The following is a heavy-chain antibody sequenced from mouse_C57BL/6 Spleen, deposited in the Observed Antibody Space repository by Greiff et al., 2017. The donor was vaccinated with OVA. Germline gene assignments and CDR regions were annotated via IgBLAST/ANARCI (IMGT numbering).Heavy chain of an antibody. CDR3: AREPGDSSGF. CDR2: IDPSDSYT. J-gene: IGHJ3*01. V-gene: IGHV1-69*01. CDR1: GYTFTGYW. Sequence: VQLQQSGAELMKPGASVKLSCKATGYTFTGYWMHWVKQRPGQGLEWIGEIDPSDSYTNYNQKFKGKSTLTVDKSSSTAYMQLSSLTSEDSAVYYCAREPGDSSGFWGQGTLVTVSA. D-gene: IGHD3-2*02.